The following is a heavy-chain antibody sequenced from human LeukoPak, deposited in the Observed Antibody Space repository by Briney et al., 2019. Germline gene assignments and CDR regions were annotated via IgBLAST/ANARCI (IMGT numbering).Heavy chain of an antibody. CDR3: AREEWELLRYYYYYMDV. CDR2: ISSSSSYI. D-gene: IGHD1-26*01. CDR1: GVTFSSYS. J-gene: IGHJ6*03. V-gene: IGHV3-21*01. Sequence: PGGSLRLSCAASGVTFSSYSMNWVRQAPGKGLEWVSSISSSSSYIFYADSVKGRFTISRDNAKNSLYLQMNSLRAEDTAVYYCAREEWELLRYYYYYMDVWGKGTTVTVSS.